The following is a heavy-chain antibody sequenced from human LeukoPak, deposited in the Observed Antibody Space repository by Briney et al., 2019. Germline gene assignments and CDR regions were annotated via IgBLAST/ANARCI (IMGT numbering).Heavy chain of an antibody. Sequence: ASVKVSCKASGYTFTDYYIHWVRQAPGQGLEWMGWINPNSGGTNYAQKFQGWVTMTRDTSTSTAYMELNRLTFDDTAVYYCGRNRLGKAFDIWGQGTMVTISS. CDR2: INPNSGGT. D-gene: IGHD7-27*01. CDR3: GRNRLGKAFDI. J-gene: IGHJ3*02. CDR1: GYTFTDYY. V-gene: IGHV1-2*04.